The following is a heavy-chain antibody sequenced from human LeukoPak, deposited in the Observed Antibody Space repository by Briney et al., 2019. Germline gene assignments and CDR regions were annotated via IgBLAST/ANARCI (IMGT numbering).Heavy chain of an antibody. V-gene: IGHV4-59*12. CDR3: ARGGIDNWFDP. J-gene: IGHJ5*02. D-gene: IGHD1-26*01. CDR2: IYYSGST. CDR1: GGSISSYY. Sequence: PSETLSLTCTVPGGSISSYYWSWIRQPPGKGLEWIGYIYYSGSTNYNPSLKSRVTISVDTSKNQFSLKLSSVTAADTAVYYCARGGIDNWFDPWGQGTLVTVSS.